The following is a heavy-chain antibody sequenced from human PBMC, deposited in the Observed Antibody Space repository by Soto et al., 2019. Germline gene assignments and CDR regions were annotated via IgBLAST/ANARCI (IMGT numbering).Heavy chain of an antibody. Sequence: QVQLVQSGAEVKKPGSSVKVSCKASGGTFNNYVVNWVRQAPGQGLEWMGGILPIFATANYAQKFQGRVTITADKSTSTAYMELTSLRSEDPAVYYCAGRCDSTTCLGHFDYWGQGTLVTVAS. J-gene: IGHJ4*02. CDR2: ILPIFATA. CDR1: GGTFNNYV. V-gene: IGHV1-69*06. CDR3: AGRCDSTTCLGHFDY. D-gene: IGHD2-2*01.